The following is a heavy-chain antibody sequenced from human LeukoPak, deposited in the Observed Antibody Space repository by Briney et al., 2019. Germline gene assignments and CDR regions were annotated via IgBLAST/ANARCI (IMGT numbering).Heavy chain of an antibody. CDR1: GFTFDDYT. CDR2: INWDGSST. CDR3: TKGMPYTHYPYYMDV. Sequence: GGSLRLSCAASGFTFDDYTMHWVRQAPGKGLEWVSLINWDGSSTHYADSVKGRFTISRDNSKNSLYLQMNSLRTEDTALYYCTKGMPYTHYPYYMDVWGKGTTVTVSS. D-gene: IGHD2-2*02. J-gene: IGHJ6*03. V-gene: IGHV3-43*01.